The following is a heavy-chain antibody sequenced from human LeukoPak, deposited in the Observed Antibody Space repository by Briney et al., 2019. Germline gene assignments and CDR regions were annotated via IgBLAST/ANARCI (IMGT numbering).Heavy chain of an antibody. V-gene: IGHV3-53*01. CDR2: IYSGGST. D-gene: IGHD4-23*01. CDR3: ARDPDLYGGNPPGDY. J-gene: IGHJ4*02. CDR1: GFTVSSNY. Sequence: GGSLSPSCAASGFTVSSNYMSWVGQAPGKGLEWVSVIYSGGSTYYADSVKGRFTISRDNSKNTLYLQMNSLRAEDTAVYYCARDPDLYGGNPPGDYWGQGTLVTVSS.